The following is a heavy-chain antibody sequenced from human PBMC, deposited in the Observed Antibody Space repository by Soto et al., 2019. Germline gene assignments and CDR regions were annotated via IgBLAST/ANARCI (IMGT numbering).Heavy chain of an antibody. CDR3: ARGPLLYSSSSEEVWEDYYYGMDV. D-gene: IGHD6-6*01. J-gene: IGHJ6*02. CDR2: IYYSGST. CDR1: GGSISSGGYY. V-gene: IGHV4-31*03. Sequence: NPSETLSLTCTVSGGSISSGGYYWSWIRQHPXKGLEWIGYIYYSGSTYYNPSLKSRVTISVDTSKNQFSLKLSSVTAADTAVYYCARGPLLYSSSSEEVWEDYYYGMDVWGQGTTVTVSS.